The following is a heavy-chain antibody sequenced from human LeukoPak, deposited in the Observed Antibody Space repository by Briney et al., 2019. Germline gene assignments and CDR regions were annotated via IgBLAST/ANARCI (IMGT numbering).Heavy chain of an antibody. CDR2: IYYSGST. D-gene: IGHD2-2*02. CDR1: GGSISSSNYY. J-gene: IGHJ4*02. V-gene: IGHV4-39*01. Sequence: SETLSLTCTVSGGSISSSNYYWGWIRQPPGKGLEWIGSIYYSGSTYYNPSLKSRVTISVDTSKNQFSLKLSSVTAADTAVYYCARSHYVVVPAAIPRVDYWGQGTLVTVSS. CDR3: ARSHYVVVPAAIPRVDY.